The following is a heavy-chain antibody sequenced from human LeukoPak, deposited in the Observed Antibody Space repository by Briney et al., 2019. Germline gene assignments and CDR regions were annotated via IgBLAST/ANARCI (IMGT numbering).Heavy chain of an antibody. D-gene: IGHD3-22*01. CDR3: ARERIGYYDSSGYAFDI. Sequence: ATVNVSCKASGYTFTGYYMHWVRQAPGQGLEWMGRVNPNSGGTNYAQKFQGRVTMTRDTSISTAYMELTRLRSDDTAVYYCARERIGYYDSSGYAFDIWGQGTMVTVSS. CDR2: VNPNSGGT. CDR1: GYTFTGYY. J-gene: IGHJ3*02. V-gene: IGHV1-2*06.